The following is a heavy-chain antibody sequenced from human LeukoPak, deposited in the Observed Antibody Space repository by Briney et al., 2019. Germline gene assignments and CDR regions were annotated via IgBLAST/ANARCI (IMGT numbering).Heavy chain of an antibody. Sequence: GESLKISCKGSGYSFTSYWIGWVRQMPGKGLEWMGIIYPGDSDTRYSPSFQGQVTISADKSISTAYLQWSSLKASDTAMYYCARRCSRGLGSSTSCLAYWRQETLVTVSS. J-gene: IGHJ4*02. D-gene: IGHD2-2*01. CDR2: IYPGDSDT. CDR1: GYSFTSYW. CDR3: ARRCSRGLGSSTSCLAY. V-gene: IGHV5-51*01.